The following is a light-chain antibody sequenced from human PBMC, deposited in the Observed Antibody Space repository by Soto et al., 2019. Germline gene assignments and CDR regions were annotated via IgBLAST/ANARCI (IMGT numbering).Light chain of an antibody. Sequence: DIQMTQSPSTLSASVGDRVTITCRASQSIGSSLAWYQQKPGKAPHLLISDVSSLERGVPSRFGGSGSGTEFTLSIRSLQPDDFATYYCQQYNGYSRTFGQGAKV. CDR1: QSIGSS. V-gene: IGKV1-5*01. J-gene: IGKJ1*01. CDR2: DVS. CDR3: QQYNGYSRT.